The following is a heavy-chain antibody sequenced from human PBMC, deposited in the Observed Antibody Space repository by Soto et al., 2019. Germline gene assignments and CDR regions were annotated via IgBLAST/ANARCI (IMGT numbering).Heavy chain of an antibody. Sequence: SETLSLTCAVSGYSISSGYYWGWIRQPPGKGLEWIGSIYHSGSTHYNPSLKSRVTISVDTSKNQFSLKLSSVTAADTAVYYCARDKQQLVRAFDYWGQGTLVTVSS. J-gene: IGHJ4*02. CDR1: GYSISSGYY. CDR3: ARDKQQLVRAFDY. V-gene: IGHV4-38-2*02. D-gene: IGHD6-13*01. CDR2: IYHSGST.